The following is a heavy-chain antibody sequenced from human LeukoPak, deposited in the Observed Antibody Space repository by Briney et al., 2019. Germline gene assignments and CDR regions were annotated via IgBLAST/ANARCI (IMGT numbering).Heavy chain of an antibody. D-gene: IGHD1-26*01. J-gene: IGHJ5*02. CDR2: IYPGDSDT. Sequence: GESLKISCKGSGYSFTSYWIGWVRQMPGKGLEWMGIIYPGDSDTRYSPSFQGQVTISADKSISTAYLQWSSLKASDTAMYYCARQGYSGSNLPYDWFDPWGQGTLVTVSS. CDR3: ARQGYSGSNLPYDWFDP. CDR1: GYSFTSYW. V-gene: IGHV5-51*01.